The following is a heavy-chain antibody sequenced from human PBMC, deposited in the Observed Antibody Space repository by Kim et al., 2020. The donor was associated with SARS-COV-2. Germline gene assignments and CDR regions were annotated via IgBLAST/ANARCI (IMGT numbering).Heavy chain of an antibody. CDR3: AREADVAGNDY. V-gene: IGHV3-21*03. CDR2: T. Sequence: THYAESVKGRITISRDNAENSVYRQRNSRRDEETALYYCAREADVAGNDYWGQGTLGTVSS. D-gene: IGHD6-19*01. J-gene: IGHJ4*02.